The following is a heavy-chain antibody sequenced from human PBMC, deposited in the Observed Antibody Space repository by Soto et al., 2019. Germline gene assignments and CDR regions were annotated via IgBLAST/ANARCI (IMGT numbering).Heavy chain of an antibody. V-gene: IGHV1-18*01. D-gene: IGHD1-1*01. Sequence: QVQLVQSGAEVKKPGASVKVSCKSSGYTFSMSGIIWVRQAPGQGLEWMGWISGYNGNTNYEQKFQDRVSMTTDTSTKTAYMEVKSLSSDDTAVYYCAREVPRPYYYYGMDVWGQGTTVTVSS. CDR2: ISGYNGNT. CDR3: AREVPRPYYYYGMDV. CDR1: GYTFSMSG. J-gene: IGHJ6*02.